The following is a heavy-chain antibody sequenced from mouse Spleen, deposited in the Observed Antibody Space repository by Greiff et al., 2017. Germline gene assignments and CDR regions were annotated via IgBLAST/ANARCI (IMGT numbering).Heavy chain of an antibody. Sequence: EVQGVESGGDLVKPGGSLKLSCAASGFTFSSYGMSWVRQTPDKRLEWVATISSGGSYTYYPDSVKGRFTISRDNAKNTLYLQMSSLKSEDTAMYYCARRGDGYSYAMDYWGQGTSVTVSS. V-gene: IGHV5-6*01. CDR2: ISSGGSYT. CDR3: ARRGDGYSYAMDY. CDR1: GFTFSSYG. D-gene: IGHD2-3*01. J-gene: IGHJ4*01.